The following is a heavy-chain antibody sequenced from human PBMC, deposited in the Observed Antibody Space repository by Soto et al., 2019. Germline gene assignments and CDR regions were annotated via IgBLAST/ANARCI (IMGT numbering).Heavy chain of an antibody. J-gene: IGHJ4*02. CDR2: INQDGSKK. CDR3: GRLPPDFDWSLYEQPH. V-gene: IGHV3-7*01. Sequence: EVQLVESGGGLVQPGGSLRLSCAASGFTFSSYWMSWVRQAPGKGLEWVANINQDGSKKYYVDSVKGRFTISRDNAKTSVYLQMNSLRAEDTAVYYCGRLPPDFDWSLYEQPHWGQGTLVTVSP. D-gene: IGHD3-9*01. CDR1: GFTFSSYW.